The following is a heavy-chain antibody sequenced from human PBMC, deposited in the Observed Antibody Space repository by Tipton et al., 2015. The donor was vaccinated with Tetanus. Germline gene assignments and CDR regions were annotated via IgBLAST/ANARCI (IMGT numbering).Heavy chain of an antibody. J-gene: IGHJ4*02. CDR2: IHTRGIT. D-gene: IGHD1-26*01. Sequence: TLSLTCTVSPDSISTYYWNWIRQPTGKGLEWIGRIHTRGITNYNPSLKTRVTMSLDTSKNQFSLELTSVTAADTAVYYCARGNAMGATIFFAQWGQGTLITVSS. V-gene: IGHV4-4*07. CDR1: PDSISTYY. CDR3: ARGNAMGATIFFAQ.